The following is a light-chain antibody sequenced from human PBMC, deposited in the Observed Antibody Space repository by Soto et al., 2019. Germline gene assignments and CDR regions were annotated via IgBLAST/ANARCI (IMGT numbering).Light chain of an antibody. Sequence: EIVLTQSPDTLSLSPGERATLSCRASQTINSNYLAWYQQRPGRAPRLLIYGTSSRAAGIPDRFSGSGSGTDFTLTISRLEPEDVAVYYCQQRSQWPPMTFGQGTRLEMK. CDR2: GTS. V-gene: IGKV3D-20*02. CDR1: QTINSNY. CDR3: QQRSQWPPMT. J-gene: IGKJ5*01.